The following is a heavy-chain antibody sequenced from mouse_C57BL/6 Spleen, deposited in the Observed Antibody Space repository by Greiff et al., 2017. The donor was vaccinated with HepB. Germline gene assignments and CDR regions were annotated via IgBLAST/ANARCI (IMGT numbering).Heavy chain of an antibody. CDR3: ASRGLRGWEYFDV. CDR2: IDPSDSET. Sequence: QVQLKQSGAELVRPGSSVKLSCKASGYTFTSYWMPWVKQRPIQGLEWIGNIDPSDSETHYNQKFKDKATFTVDNSSSTAYMQLSSLTSEDAAVYYCASRGLRGWEYFDVWGTGTTVTVSS. D-gene: IGHD2-4*01. V-gene: IGHV1-52*01. J-gene: IGHJ1*03. CDR1: GYTFTSYW.